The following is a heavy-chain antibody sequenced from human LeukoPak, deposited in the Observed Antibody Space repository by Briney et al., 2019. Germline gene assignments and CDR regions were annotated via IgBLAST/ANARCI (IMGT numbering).Heavy chain of an antibody. V-gene: IGHV3-23*01. CDR1: GFTFSGYA. CDR3: AKVALGYCSGSSCYYFDY. CDR2: INAFGART. D-gene: IGHD2-15*01. J-gene: IGHJ4*02. Sequence: PGGSLRLSCEASGFTFSGYAMSWVPQAPGKGLEWVSSINAFGARTYYADSVKGRFTISRDNSKNSLYLQMNSLRAEDTALYYCAKVALGYCSGSSCYYFDYGGQGTLVTVSS.